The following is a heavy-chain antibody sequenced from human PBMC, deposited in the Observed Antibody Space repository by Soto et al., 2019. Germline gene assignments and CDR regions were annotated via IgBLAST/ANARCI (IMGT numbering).Heavy chain of an antibody. CDR2: ISAYNGNT. Sequence: QVKLVQSGTELKKPGASMKVSCKASGYSFGTSGISWVRQAPGQGLEWMGWISAYNGNTNYEQKLQDRVTMTTDTSTNTAYLELRSLRSDDTAVYYCARAGQYYDSSGYANWGQGTLVTVSS. CDR1: GYSFGTSG. CDR3: ARAGQYYDSSGYAN. V-gene: IGHV1-18*01. J-gene: IGHJ4*02. D-gene: IGHD3-22*01.